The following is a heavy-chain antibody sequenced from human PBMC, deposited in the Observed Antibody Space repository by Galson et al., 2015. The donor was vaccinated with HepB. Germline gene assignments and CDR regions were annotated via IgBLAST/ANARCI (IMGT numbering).Heavy chain of an antibody. CDR1: GGTLSSYA. D-gene: IGHD3-10*01. Sequence: SVKVSCKASGGTLSSYAISWVRQAPGQGLEWMGGIIPIFGTANYAQKFQGRVTITADESTSTAYMELSSLRSEDTAVYYCARDSGMQGAFDIWGQGTMVTVSS. J-gene: IGHJ3*02. V-gene: IGHV1-69*13. CDR3: ARDSGMQGAFDI. CDR2: IIPIFGTA.